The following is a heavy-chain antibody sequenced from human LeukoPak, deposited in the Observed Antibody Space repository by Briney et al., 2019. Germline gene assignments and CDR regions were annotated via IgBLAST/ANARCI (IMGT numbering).Heavy chain of an antibody. CDR2: IKQEGRDT. Sequence: GGSLRLSCAPSGFTLNRHWMSWSPRAPGKGLEWVANIKQEGRDTYYVDSVKGRFTISRDNAKNSLNLQMNSLRAEDTAMYYCATSAGYWGQGTLVTVSS. CDR1: GFTLNRHW. V-gene: IGHV3-7*03. J-gene: IGHJ4*02. CDR3: ATSAGY.